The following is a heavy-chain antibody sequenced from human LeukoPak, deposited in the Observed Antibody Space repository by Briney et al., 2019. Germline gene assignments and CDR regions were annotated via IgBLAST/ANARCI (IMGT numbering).Heavy chain of an antibody. D-gene: IGHD5-12*01. CDR1: GGSISAYY. Sequence: SETLSLTCTLSGGSISAYYWSWLRQPPGKGLEWIGYIYHSGSTNYNPSLKSRVTISVDTSKNQFSLKLSSVTAADTAVYYCARGGGYASPIGYWGQGALVTVSS. J-gene: IGHJ4*02. CDR3: ARGGGYASPIGY. V-gene: IGHV4-59*01. CDR2: IYHSGST.